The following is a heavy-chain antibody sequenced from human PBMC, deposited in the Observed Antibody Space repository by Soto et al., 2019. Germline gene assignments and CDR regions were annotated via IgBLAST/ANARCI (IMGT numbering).Heavy chain of an antibody. Sequence: ASVKVSCKTSGYTFSNYGITWLRQAPGQPLEWLGWISLYSDGTNYAQKFQGRVSMTTDTYTTTAYIELRSLRSDDTAVYYCARVVPGAEAWFGPWGQGTLVTVSS. CDR2: ISLYSDGT. CDR1: GYTFSNYG. V-gene: IGHV1-18*01. D-gene: IGHD2-2*01. J-gene: IGHJ5*02. CDR3: ARVVPGAEAWFGP.